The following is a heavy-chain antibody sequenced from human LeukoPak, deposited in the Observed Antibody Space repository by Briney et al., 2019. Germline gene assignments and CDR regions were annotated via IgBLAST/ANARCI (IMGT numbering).Heavy chain of an antibody. CDR1: GFTFDDYT. CDR2: ISGSGGST. D-gene: IGHD5-18*01. CDR3: ANRLTAPADY. J-gene: IGHJ4*02. Sequence: GGSLRLSCAASGFTFDDYTMHWVRQAPGKGLEWVSAISGSGGSTYYADSVKGRFTISRDNSKNTLYLQMNSLRAEDTAVYYCANRLTAPADYWGQGTLVTVSS. V-gene: IGHV3-23*01.